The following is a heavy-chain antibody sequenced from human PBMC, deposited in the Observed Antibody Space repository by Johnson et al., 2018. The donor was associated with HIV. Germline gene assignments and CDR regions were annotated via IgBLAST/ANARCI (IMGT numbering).Heavy chain of an antibody. V-gene: IGHV3-23*04. D-gene: IGHD2-15*01. CDR1: GFTFSSYA. CDR2: IIGSGGST. CDR3: AKDAYCSGGRCYGFGAFDI. Sequence: EVQLVESGGGLVQPGGSLSLSCAASGFTFSSYAMSWVRQAPGKGLEWVSTIIGSGGSTYYAESVKGRFTISRDNSKNTVYLQMNSLRAEDTAVFYCAKDAYCSGGRCYGFGAFDIWGQGTMVTVSS. J-gene: IGHJ3*02.